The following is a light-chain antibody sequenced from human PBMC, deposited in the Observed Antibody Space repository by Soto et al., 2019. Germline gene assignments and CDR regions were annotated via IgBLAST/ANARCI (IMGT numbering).Light chain of an antibody. J-gene: IGKJ3*01. V-gene: IGKV1-39*01. CDR1: QSIAKF. CDR3: QQSYSIPRS. Sequence: DIQMTQSPSSLSASVGDRVTITCRASQSIAKFLNWYQQKPGKAPKLLIYAASSLQSGVPSRFSGSGSGTDFTLTFSSLQPEDFATYYWQQSYSIPRSFGPGTKVDIK. CDR2: AAS.